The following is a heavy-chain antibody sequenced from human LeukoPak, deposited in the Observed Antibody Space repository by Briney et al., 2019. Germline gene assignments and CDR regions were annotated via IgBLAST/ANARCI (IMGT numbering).Heavy chain of an antibody. CDR3: ARVGGSLVGDSFDY. V-gene: IGHV3-64*04. CDR1: GFTFSTYA. J-gene: IGHJ4*02. Sequence: GGSLRLSCSASGFTFSTYAMHWVRQAPGKGLEHVSTINTNGDDTYYADSVKGRFTISRDNSKNTLYLQMNSLRAEDTAVNYCARVGGSLVGDSFDYWGQGTLVTVSS. CDR2: INTNGDDT. D-gene: IGHD3-16*01.